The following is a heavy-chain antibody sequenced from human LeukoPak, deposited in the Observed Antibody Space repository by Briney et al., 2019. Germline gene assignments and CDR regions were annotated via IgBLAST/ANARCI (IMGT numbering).Heavy chain of an antibody. D-gene: IGHD2-21*02. CDR1: GFTFSSYA. J-gene: IGHJ4*02. CDR3: AKAPNVGDVAYHDF. CDR2: LSGGGGST. Sequence: QPGGSLRLSCVASGFTFSSYAMSWVRQTPGKGLEWISGLSGGGGSTYYADSVKDRFTISRDNSKNTLFLQMNSLRGDDTAVYYCAKAPNVGDVAYHDFWGQGTLVTVSS. V-gene: IGHV3-23*01.